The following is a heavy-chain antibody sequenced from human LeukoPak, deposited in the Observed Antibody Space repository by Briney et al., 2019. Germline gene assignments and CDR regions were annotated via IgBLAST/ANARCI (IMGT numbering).Heavy chain of an antibody. CDR1: GFTFSIYW. J-gene: IGHJ4*02. Sequence: GGSLRLSCAASGFTFSIYWMSWVRQAPGKGLEWVANMKEDGSEKYYVDSVKGRFTISRDNAKNSLYLQMNSLRAEDTAVYYCARYCSGGSCFDYWGQGTLVTVSS. D-gene: IGHD2-15*01. V-gene: IGHV3-7*04. CDR3: ARYCSGGSCFDY. CDR2: MKEDGSEK.